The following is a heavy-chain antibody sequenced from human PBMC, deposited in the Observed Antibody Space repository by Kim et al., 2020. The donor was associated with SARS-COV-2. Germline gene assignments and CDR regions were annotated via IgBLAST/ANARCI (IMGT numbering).Heavy chain of an antibody. V-gene: IGHV3-15*01. J-gene: IGHJ4*02. Sequence: AAPVKGRFTISRDDSKNTLYLQINSLKTEDTAVYYCTTEPITMVRGVIINWGQGTLVTVSS. D-gene: IGHD3-10*01. CDR3: TTEPITMVRGVIIN.